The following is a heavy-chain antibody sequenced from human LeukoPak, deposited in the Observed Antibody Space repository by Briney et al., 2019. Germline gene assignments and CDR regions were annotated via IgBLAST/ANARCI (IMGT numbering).Heavy chain of an antibody. CDR1: GFTVSSNY. CDR2: IYSGGST. CDR3: ARKRITMVRGALSGYYYMDV. D-gene: IGHD3-10*01. J-gene: IGHJ6*03. Sequence: GGSLRLSCAASGFTVSSNYMSWVRQAPGKGLEWVSVIYSGGSTYYADSVKGRFTISRDNSKNTLYLQMNSLRAEDTAVYYCARKRITMVRGALSGYYYMDVWGKGTTVTISS. V-gene: IGHV3-53*01.